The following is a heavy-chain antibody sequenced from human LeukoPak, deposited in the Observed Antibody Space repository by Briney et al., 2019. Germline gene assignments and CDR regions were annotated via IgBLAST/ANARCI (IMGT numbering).Heavy chain of an antibody. CDR1: GGSISSYY. V-gene: IGHV4-4*07. J-gene: IGHJ4*02. Sequence: NPSETLSLTCTVSGGSISSYYWSWIRQPAGKGLECIGRIYTSGSTNYNPSLKSRVTMSVDTSKNQLSLKVNSVTAADTAVYYCARESYSSSYLFDFWGQGTLVTVSS. CDR3: ARESYSSSYLFDF. D-gene: IGHD6-6*01. CDR2: IYTSGST.